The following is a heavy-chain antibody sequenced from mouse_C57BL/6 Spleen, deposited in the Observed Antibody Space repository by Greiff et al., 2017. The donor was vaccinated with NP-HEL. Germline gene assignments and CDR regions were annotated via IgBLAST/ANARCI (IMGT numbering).Heavy chain of an antibody. CDR1: GFTFSSYT. D-gene: IGHD2-5*01. V-gene: IGHV5-9*01. Sequence: EVMLVESGGGLVKPGGSLKLSCAASGFTFSSYTMSWVRQTPEKRLEWVATISGGGGNTYYPDSVKGRFTISRDNAKNNLYLQMSSLRSEDTALYYCARESNLFDYWGQGTTLTVSS. CDR3: ARESNLFDY. J-gene: IGHJ2*01. CDR2: ISGGGGNT.